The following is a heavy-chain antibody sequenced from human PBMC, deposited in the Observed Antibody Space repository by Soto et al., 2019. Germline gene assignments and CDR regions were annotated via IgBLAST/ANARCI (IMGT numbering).Heavy chain of an antibody. V-gene: IGHV4-39*01. D-gene: IGHD3-3*01. CDR1: GGSISSSSYY. J-gene: IGHJ6*02. Sequence: SETLSLTCTVSGGSISSSSYYWGWIRQPPGKGLEWIGSIYYSGSTYYNPSLKSRVTISVDTSKNQFSLKLSSVTAADTAVYYCARPGRYGVCMDVWGQGTTVTVSS. CDR2: IYYSGST. CDR3: ARPGRYGVCMDV.